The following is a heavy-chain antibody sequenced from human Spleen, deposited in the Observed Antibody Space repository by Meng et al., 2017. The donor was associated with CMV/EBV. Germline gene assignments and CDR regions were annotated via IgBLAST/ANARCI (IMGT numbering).Heavy chain of an antibody. V-gene: IGHV4-59*01. J-gene: IGHJ6*02. CDR2: IYYSGTT. CDR1: SGSIMSYY. Sequence: SETLSLTCSVSSGSIMSYYWSWVRQSPGKGLEWIGYIYYSGTTNYNPSLESRVSISADRPKNQFSLRLRSVTAADTAVYYCAISVDARPDYWYGLDVWGQGTTVTVSS. D-gene: IGHD6-6*01. CDR3: AISVDARPDYWYGLDV.